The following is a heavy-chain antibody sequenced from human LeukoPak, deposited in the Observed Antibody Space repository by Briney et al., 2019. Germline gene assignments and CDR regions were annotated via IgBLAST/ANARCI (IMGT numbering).Heavy chain of an antibody. D-gene: IGHD2-21*02. J-gene: IGHJ4*02. Sequence: PGGSLRLSCAASGFTFSSYWMSWVRQAPGKGLEWVANIKQDGSEKYYVDSVKGRFTISRDNAKNSLYPQMNSLRAEDTAVYYCARDTDYCGGDCYSDYWGQGTLVTVSS. CDR1: GFTFSSYW. V-gene: IGHV3-7*01. CDR3: ARDTDYCGGDCYSDY. CDR2: IKQDGSEK.